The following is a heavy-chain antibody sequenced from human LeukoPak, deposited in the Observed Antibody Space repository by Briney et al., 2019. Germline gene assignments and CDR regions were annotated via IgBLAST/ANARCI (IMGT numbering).Heavy chain of an antibody. J-gene: IGHJ6*03. CDR2: IYYSGST. Sequence: KPSETLSLTCTVSGGSISSYYWSWIRQPPGKGLEWIGYIYYSGSTNYTPSLKSQVTISVDTSKNQFSLKLSSVTAADTAVYYCAREGLPPYYYYYMDVWGKGTTVTVSS. CDR3: AREGLPPYYYYYMDV. CDR1: GGSISSYY. V-gene: IGHV4-59*01.